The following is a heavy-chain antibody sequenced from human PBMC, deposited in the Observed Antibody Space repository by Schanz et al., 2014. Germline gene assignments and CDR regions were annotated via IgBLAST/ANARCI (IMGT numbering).Heavy chain of an antibody. Sequence: EVHLLESGGGLVQPGGSLRLSCVVSGFNFRNYWMSWVRQAPGKGLEWVASIKQEGDEKNYVDSVKGRFTISRDNAKNSLFLQMNSLRADDTAVYYCVRDRGFCANDICWLRYYMDVWGNGTTVTVSS. CDR3: VRDRGFCANDICWLRYYMDV. CDR2: IKQEGDEK. V-gene: IGHV3-7*01. D-gene: IGHD2-8*01. CDR1: GFNFRNYW. J-gene: IGHJ6*03.